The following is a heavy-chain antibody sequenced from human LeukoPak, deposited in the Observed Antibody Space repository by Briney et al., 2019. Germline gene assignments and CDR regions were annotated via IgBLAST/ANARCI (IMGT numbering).Heavy chain of an antibody. CDR3: AKAPSTWFGELFRQYYYYYGMDV. V-gene: IGHV3-9*01. CDR1: GFTFDDYA. Sequence: PGGSLRLSCAASGFTFDDYAMHWVRQAPGKGLEWVSGISWNSGSIGYADSVKGRFTISRDNAKNSLYLQMNSLRAEDTALYYCAKAPSTWFGELFRQYYYYYGMDVWGQGTTVTVSS. CDR2: ISWNSGSI. J-gene: IGHJ6*02. D-gene: IGHD3-10*01.